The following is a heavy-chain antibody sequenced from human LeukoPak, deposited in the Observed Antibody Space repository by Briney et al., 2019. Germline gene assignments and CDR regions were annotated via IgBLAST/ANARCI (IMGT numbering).Heavy chain of an antibody. J-gene: IGHJ5*02. V-gene: IGHV4-34*01. CDR2: INHSGST. D-gene: IGHD1-14*01. CDR1: GGSRSGYY. CDR3: ARVPKLLNHNWFDP. Sequence: PSETLSLTRAVYGGSRSGYYWSWIRQPPGKGLEWIGEINHSGSTNYNPSLKSRVTISVDTSKNQFSLKLSSVTAADTAVYYCARVPKLLNHNWFDPWGEGTLVTVSS.